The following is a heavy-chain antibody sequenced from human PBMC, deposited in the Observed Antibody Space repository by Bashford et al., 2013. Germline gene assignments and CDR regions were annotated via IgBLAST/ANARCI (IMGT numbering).Heavy chain of an antibody. D-gene: IGHD3-22*01. Sequence: SSETLSLTCAVYGGSFSDYYWSWIRQTPGKGLEWIGYIYYSGSTNHNPSLKSRVTISIDTSKNQFSLKLTSVTAADTAVYYCAYYDSSGYQVYWGQGTLVTVSS. CDR3: AYYDSSGYQVY. CDR1: GGSFSDYY. CDR2: IYYSGST. V-gene: IGHV4-34*11. J-gene: IGHJ4*02.